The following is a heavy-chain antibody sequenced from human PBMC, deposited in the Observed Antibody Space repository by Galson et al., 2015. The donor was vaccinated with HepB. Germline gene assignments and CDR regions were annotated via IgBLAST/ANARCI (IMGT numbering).Heavy chain of an antibody. CDR3: ARGGSPIVLMVYAEDWFDP. Sequence: CAISGDSVSSNSAAWNWIRQSPSRGLEWLGRTYYRSKWYNDYAVSVKSRITINPDTSKNQFSLQLNPVTPEDTAVYYCARGGSPIVLMVYAEDWFDPWGQGTLVTVSS. V-gene: IGHV6-1*01. CDR2: TYYRSKWYN. D-gene: IGHD2-8*01. J-gene: IGHJ5*02. CDR1: GDSVSSNSAA.